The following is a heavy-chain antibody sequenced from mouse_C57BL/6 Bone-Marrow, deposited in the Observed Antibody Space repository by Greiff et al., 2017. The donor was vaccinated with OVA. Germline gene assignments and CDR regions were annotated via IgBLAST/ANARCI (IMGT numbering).Heavy chain of an antibody. J-gene: IGHJ4*01. CDR2: ISDSGSYT. Sequence: EVHVVEPGGGLVKPGGSLKLSCAASGFTFSSYAMSWVRQTPEQSLEWVATISDSGSYTYYPHNVKGRSTFSRDNAKNNLYLQMSHLKSEDTAMYYCARDLVTTYEDYWGQGTSVTVSS. D-gene: IGHD2-3*01. CDR1: GFTFSSYA. V-gene: IGHV5-4*01. CDR3: ARDLVTTYEDY.